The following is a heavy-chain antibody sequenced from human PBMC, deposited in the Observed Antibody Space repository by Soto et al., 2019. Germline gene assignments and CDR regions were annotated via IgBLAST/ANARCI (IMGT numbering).Heavy chain of an antibody. V-gene: IGHV3-64*01. CDR2: ISSNGGGT. J-gene: IGHJ4*02. CDR3: AREGNCSSTSCYSFDY. D-gene: IGHD2-2*01. CDR1: GFTFSSYA. Sequence: EVQLVESGGGLVQPGGSLRLSCAASGFTFSSYAMHWVRQAPGKGQEYVSAISSNGGGTYYANSVKGRFTISRDNSKNTLYLQMGSLRAEDMAVYYCAREGNCSSTSCYSFDYWGQGTLVTVSS.